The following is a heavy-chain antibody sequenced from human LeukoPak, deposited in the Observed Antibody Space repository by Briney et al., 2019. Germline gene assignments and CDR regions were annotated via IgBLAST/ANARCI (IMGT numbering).Heavy chain of an antibody. D-gene: IGHD3-3*01. CDR1: GGSFSSGNYY. Sequence: SQTLSLTCTVFGGSFSSGNYYWTWIRQHPGKGLEWIGYISYSGSTYYNPSLKSRVTLSVDTSENQFSLKLSSVTAADTAVYYCARDRYDSYPMDVWGQGTTVTVSS. V-gene: IGHV4-31*03. CDR3: ARDRYDSYPMDV. J-gene: IGHJ6*02. CDR2: ISYSGST.